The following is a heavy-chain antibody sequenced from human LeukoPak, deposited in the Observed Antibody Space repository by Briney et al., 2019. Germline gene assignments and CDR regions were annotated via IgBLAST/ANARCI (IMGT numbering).Heavy chain of an antibody. CDR1: GFTFSDHY. J-gene: IGHJ4*02. CDR2: ISSGSTYT. Sequence: GGSLRLSCEVSGFTFSDHYMSWIRQAPGKRLEWVSYISSGSTYTNYADSVEGRSTISRDNAKNSLYLQMNSLRAEDTAVYYCARGDYGGDYFDYWGQGTLVTVSS. V-gene: IGHV3-11*05. CDR3: ARGDYGGDYFDY. D-gene: IGHD4-23*01.